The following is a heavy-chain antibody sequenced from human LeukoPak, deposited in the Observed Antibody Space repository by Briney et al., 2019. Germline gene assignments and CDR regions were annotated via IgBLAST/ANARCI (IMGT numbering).Heavy chain of an antibody. CDR3: AREDRDIVVVVAAMIDY. V-gene: IGHV1-2*02. CDR1: GYTFTGYY. CDR2: INPNSGGT. J-gene: IGHJ4*02. D-gene: IGHD2-15*01. Sequence: ASVKVSCKASGYTFTGYYMHWVRQAPGQGLEWMGWINPNSGGTNYAQKFQGRVTMTRDTPISTAYMELSRLRSDDTAVYYCAREDRDIVVVVAAMIDYWGQGTLVTVSS.